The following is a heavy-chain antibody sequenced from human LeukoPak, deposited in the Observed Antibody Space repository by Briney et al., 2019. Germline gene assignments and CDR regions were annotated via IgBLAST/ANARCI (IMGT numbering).Heavy chain of an antibody. D-gene: IGHD5-18*01. J-gene: IGHJ4*02. CDR1: GYTFTGYY. V-gene: IGHV1-2*06. CDR3: ARSEGYSYGDPFDY. Sequence: ASVKVSCKASGYTFTGYYMHWVRQAPGQGLEWIGRINPNSGGTNYAQKFQGRVTMTRDTSISTAYMELSRLRSDDTAVYYCARSEGYSYGDPFDYWGQGTLVTVSS. CDR2: INPNSGGT.